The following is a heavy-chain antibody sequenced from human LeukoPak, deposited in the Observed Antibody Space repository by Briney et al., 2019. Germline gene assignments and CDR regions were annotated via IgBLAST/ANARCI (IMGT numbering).Heavy chain of an antibody. CDR1: GGSISSYY. Sequence: PSETLSLTCTVSGGSISSYYWSWVRQPPGKGLEWIGEIFHSGSTTYNPSLRSRVTISVDRSENQLSLKLSSVTAADTAVYYCARNGDLCIDFWGQGTLVTVSS. V-gene: IGHV4-4*02. D-gene: IGHD4-17*01. J-gene: IGHJ4*02. CDR3: ARNGDLCIDF. CDR2: IFHSGST.